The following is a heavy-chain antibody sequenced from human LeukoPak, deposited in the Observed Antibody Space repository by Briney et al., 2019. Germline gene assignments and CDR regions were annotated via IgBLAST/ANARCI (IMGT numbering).Heavy chain of an antibody. Sequence: PGGSLRLSCAAPGVTLSSYDMSWVRQAPGKGLEWVSTIGGSDGRTYYADSVKGGFTISRDNPRDTVYLQMNSLRAEDTAIYYCAKDRRGDNYYYYYMDVWGKGTTVTVSS. J-gene: IGHJ6*03. V-gene: IGHV3-23*01. D-gene: IGHD2-21*02. CDR1: GVTLSSYD. CDR2: IGGSDGRT. CDR3: AKDRRGDNYYYYYMDV.